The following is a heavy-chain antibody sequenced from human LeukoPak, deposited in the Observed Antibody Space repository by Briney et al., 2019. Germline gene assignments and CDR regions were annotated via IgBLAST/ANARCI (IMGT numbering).Heavy chain of an antibody. CDR2: IIPIFGTA. CDR3: AQVAYCGGDCYDYYMDV. V-gene: IGHV1-69*05. D-gene: IGHD2-21*01. J-gene: IGHJ6*03. Sequence: VASVKVSCKASGGTFSSYAISWVRQAPGQGLEWMGGIIPIFGTASYAQKFQGRVTITTDESTSTAYMGLSSLRSEDTAVYYCAQVAYCGGDCYDYYMDVWGKGTTVTVSS. CDR1: GGTFSSYA.